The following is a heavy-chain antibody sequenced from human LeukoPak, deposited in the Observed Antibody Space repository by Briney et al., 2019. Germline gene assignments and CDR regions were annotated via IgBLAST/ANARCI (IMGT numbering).Heavy chain of an antibody. CDR3: AKREYNFWSGYFF. D-gene: IGHD3-3*01. J-gene: IGHJ4*02. Sequence: GGSLRLSCAASGFTFSSYWMHWVRQAPGKGLVWVSHISSDGSTTSYADSVKGRFTISRDNSKNTLYLQMNSLRAEDTAVYYCAKREYNFWSGYFFWGQGTLVTVSS. V-gene: IGHV3-74*01. CDR2: ISSDGSTT. CDR1: GFTFSSYW.